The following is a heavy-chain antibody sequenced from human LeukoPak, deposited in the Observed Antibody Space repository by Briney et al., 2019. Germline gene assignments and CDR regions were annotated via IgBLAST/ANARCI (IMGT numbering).Heavy chain of an antibody. CDR2: INAGNGNT. Sequence: ASVKVSCKASGYTFTSYAMHWVRQAPGQRLEWMGWINAGNGNTKYSQKFQGRVTITRDTSASTAYMELSSLRSEDTAVYYCAGATYYYGSGSYYYFDYWGQGTLVTVSS. CDR1: GYTFTSYA. J-gene: IGHJ4*02. D-gene: IGHD3-10*01. V-gene: IGHV1-3*01. CDR3: AGATYYYGSGSYYYFDY.